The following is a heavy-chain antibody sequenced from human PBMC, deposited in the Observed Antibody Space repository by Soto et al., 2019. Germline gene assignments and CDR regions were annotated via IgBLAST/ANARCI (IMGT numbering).Heavy chain of an antibody. J-gene: IGHJ3*02. V-gene: IGHV1-18*01. CDR3: ARDSAAPYNWIYVPAFDI. D-gene: IGHD1-7*01. Sequence: QVQLVQSGAEVKKPGASVKVSCKASGYTFTSYGISWVRQAPGQGLEWMGWISAYNGNTNYAQKLQGRVTMTSDTSTSTAYMELSSLRSDDTAVYYCARDSAAPYNWIYVPAFDIWGQGTMVTVSS. CDR2: ISAYNGNT. CDR1: GYTFTSYG.